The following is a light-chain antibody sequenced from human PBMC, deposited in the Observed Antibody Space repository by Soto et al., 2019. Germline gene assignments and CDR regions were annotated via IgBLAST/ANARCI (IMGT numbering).Light chain of an antibody. V-gene: IGKV1-5*03. CDR3: QQYDRFPYT. Sequence: DIPMPPSPSTLSASVGDTVTITCRASQSISHWLAWYQQKPGQAPKLLIHKASTLESGVPSRFSGSGSGTEFTLTISSLQTDDFATLYCQQYDRFPYTFGQGTKLEIK. CDR2: KAS. CDR1: QSISHW. J-gene: IGKJ2*01.